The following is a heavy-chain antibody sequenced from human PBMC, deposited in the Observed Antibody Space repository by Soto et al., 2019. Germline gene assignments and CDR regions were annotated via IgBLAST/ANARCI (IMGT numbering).Heavy chain of an antibody. J-gene: IGHJ4*02. CDR1: GAPVSGYY. CDR2: INHTGST. D-gene: IGHD3-3*01. Sequence: SETLSLTCAVYGAPVSGYYWTWIRQPPGKGLEWIGEINHTGSTKYNPSLKNRVTISLDTSKNQVSLCLRSVTAADTAVYYCARGREIFGAVTPFEYWGQGTQVTVSS. CDR3: ARGREIFGAVTPFEY. V-gene: IGHV4-34*01.